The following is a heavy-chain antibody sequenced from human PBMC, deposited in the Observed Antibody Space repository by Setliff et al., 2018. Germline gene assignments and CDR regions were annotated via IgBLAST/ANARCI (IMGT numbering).Heavy chain of an antibody. CDR1: GYSISSGGYS. Sequence: PSETLSLTCAVSGYSISSGGYSWSWIRQPPGKGLEWIGYIYHSGSTYYNPSLKSRVTISVDRSKNQFSLKLSSVTAADTAVYYCAAGLGYSGYDATKGSGWYFDYWGQGTLVTVS. CDR2: IYHSGST. CDR3: AAGLGYSGYDATKGSGWYFDY. V-gene: IGHV4-30-2*01. D-gene: IGHD5-12*01. J-gene: IGHJ4*02.